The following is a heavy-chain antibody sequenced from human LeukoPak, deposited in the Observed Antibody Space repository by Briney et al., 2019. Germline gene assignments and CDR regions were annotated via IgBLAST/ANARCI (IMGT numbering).Heavy chain of an antibody. CDR3: AREGITIFGVANSNWFDP. CDR1: GFTFSDHY. D-gene: IGHD3-3*01. Sequence: GGSLRLSCAASGFTFSDHYMSWIRQAPGKGLEWVAYISGSGSTIYYAESVRGRFPISRDNAKKSLDLQMNSLRAEDTAVYYCAREGITIFGVANSNWFDPWGQGTLVNVSS. J-gene: IGHJ5*02. V-gene: IGHV3-11*01. CDR2: ISGSGSTI.